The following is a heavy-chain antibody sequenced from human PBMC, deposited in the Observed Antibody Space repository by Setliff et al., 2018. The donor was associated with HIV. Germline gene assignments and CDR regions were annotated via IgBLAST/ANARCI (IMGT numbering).Heavy chain of an antibody. Sequence: GGSLRLSCAASGFTFSSYAMHWVRQAPGKGLEYVSAISSNGGSTYYANSVKGRFTISRDNSKNTLYPQMGSLRAEDMAVYYCPRASGYAGFFYFDYWGQGTLVTVSS. J-gene: IGHJ4*02. CDR1: GFTFSSYA. CDR2: ISSNGGST. CDR3: PRASGYAGFFYFDY. D-gene: IGHD5-12*01. V-gene: IGHV3-64*01.